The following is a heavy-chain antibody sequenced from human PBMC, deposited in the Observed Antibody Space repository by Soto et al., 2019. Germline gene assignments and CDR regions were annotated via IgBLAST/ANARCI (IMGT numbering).Heavy chain of an antibody. CDR1: GYTFTSYA. D-gene: IGHD3-9*01. CDR2: INAGNGNT. J-gene: IGHJ4*02. Sequence: QVQLVQSGAEVKKPGASVKVSCKASGYTFTSYAMHWVRQAPGQRLEWMGWINAGNGNTKYSQKFQGRVIITRDTSASTAYMELSSLRSEDTAVYYCARSAYYDILTGYPSYFDYWGQGTLVTVSS. CDR3: ARSAYYDILTGYPSYFDY. V-gene: IGHV1-3*01.